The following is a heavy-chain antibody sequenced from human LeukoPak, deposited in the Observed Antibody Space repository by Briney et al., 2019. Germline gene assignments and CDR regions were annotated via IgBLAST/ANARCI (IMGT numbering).Heavy chain of an antibody. J-gene: IGHJ4*02. V-gene: IGHV3-30*18. CDR2: ISFDGSNK. CDR1: GFTFSSYG. CDR3: AKERGAEAGTVYFDY. D-gene: IGHD6-19*01. Sequence: GGSLRLSCAASGFTFSSYGMHWVRQAPGKGLEWVAVISFDGSNKNYADSVKGRFTISRDNSKNTLYLQMNSLRTEGTAVYYCAKERGAEAGTVYFDYWGQGTLVTVSS.